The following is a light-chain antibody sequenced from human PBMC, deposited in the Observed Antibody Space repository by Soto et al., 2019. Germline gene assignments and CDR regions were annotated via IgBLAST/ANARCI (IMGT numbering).Light chain of an antibody. CDR2: DDN. V-gene: IGLV6-57*02. CDR3: QSYDSSSRWV. J-gene: IGLJ3*02. CDR1: SGSIASNF. Sequence: NFMLTQPHSVSESPGKTVTISCTGSSGSIASNFVQWYQQRPGSAPATVIYDDNQRPSGVPDRFSGSIDSSSNSASLTISGLKTEDEADYYCQSYDSSSRWVFGGGTKLTVL.